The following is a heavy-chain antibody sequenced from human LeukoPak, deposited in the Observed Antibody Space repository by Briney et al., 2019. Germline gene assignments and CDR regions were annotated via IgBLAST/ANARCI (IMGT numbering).Heavy chain of an antibody. V-gene: IGHV1-2*06. D-gene: IGHD3-22*01. J-gene: IGHJ4*02. CDR3: ARDHYYDSSGYYY. Sequence: ASVKVSCKASGFTFISSTIQWVRQAPGQGLEWMGRINPNSGGTNYAQKFQGRVTMTRDTSISTAYMELSRLRSDDTAVYYCARDHYYDSSGYYYWGQGTLVTVSS. CDR1: GFTFISST. CDR2: INPNSGGT.